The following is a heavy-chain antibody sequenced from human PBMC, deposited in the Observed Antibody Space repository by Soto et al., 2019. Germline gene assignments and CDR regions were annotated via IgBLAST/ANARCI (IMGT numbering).Heavy chain of an antibody. J-gene: IGHJ4*02. Sequence: EVQLVESGGGLIQPGGSLRLSCAASGFIFNTYSMNWVRQAPGEGLEWVSYISGSSQTIFYADSVRGRFTISRDNANNSTSLQMVSLRDEDTAVYYSARTLSWRRGPFDSWGQGTLVTVSS. V-gene: IGHV3-48*02. D-gene: IGHD2-15*01. CDR2: ISGSSQTI. CDR3: ARTLSWRRGPFDS. CDR1: GFIFNTYS.